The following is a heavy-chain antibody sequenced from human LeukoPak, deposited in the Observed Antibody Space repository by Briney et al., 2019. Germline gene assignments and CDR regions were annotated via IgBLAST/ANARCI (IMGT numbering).Heavy chain of an antibody. J-gene: IGHJ4*02. D-gene: IGHD3-22*01. CDR2: IYHSGST. CDR3: ARGLHHYDSSGYYY. Sequence: SGTLSLTCAVSGGSLISSNWWSWVRQPPGKGLEWVGQIYHSGSTNYNPSLKSRVTISVDTSKNQFSLKLSSVTAADTAVYYCARGLHHYDSSGYYYRGQGTLVTVSS. V-gene: IGHV4-4*02. CDR1: GGSLISSNW.